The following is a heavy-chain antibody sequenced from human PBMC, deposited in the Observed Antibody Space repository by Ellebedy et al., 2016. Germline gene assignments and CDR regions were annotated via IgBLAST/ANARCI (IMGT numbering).Heavy chain of an antibody. Sequence: GESLKISXAASQFSFSTSWMTWVRQAPGKGLEWVAHIKQDGSEKHYVDSVKGRFTISRDNAKNSLFLQMNNLRSEDTAVYHCASAIDYWGQGTLVTVSS. J-gene: IGHJ4*02. CDR2: IKQDGSEK. V-gene: IGHV3-7*01. CDR3: ASAIDY. CDR1: QFSFSTSW.